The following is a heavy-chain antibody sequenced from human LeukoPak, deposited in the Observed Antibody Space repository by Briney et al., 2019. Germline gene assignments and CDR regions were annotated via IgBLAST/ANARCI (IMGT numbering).Heavy chain of an antibody. V-gene: IGHV3-23*01. Sequence: GGSLRLSCAASGFTFSSYAMSWVRQAPGKGLEWVSAISGSGGSTYYADSVKGRCTISRDNSKNTLYLQMNILRAEDTAVYYCANYYDSSGYYYYYYGMDVWGQGITVTVSS. J-gene: IGHJ6*02. D-gene: IGHD3-22*01. CDR2: ISGSGGST. CDR1: GFTFSSYA. CDR3: ANYYDSSGYYYYYYGMDV.